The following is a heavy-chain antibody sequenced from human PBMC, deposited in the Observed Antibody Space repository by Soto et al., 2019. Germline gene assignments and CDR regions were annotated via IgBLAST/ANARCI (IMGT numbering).Heavy chain of an antibody. V-gene: IGHV3-7*01. J-gene: IGHJ6*02. CDR3: ARSIAACPDFLYYYYYGIDG. Sequence: GGSLRLSCAASGFTFSSYWMSWVRQAPGKGLEWVANIKQDGSEKYYADSVKGRFTISRDNSKNTLYLQMNSLRAEDTAVYYCARSIAACPDFLYYYYYGIDGWGQGNTVTFSS. CDR2: IKQDGSEK. CDR1: GFTFSSYW. D-gene: IGHD6-6*01.